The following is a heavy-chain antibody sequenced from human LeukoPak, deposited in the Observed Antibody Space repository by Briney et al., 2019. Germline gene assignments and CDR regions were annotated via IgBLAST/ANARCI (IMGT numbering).Heavy chain of an antibody. CDR1: GFTFSDYY. CDR3: ARDNLISSYYFDY. D-gene: IGHD6-13*01. J-gene: IGHJ4*02. V-gene: IGHV3-11*06. CDR2: ISSSSSYT. Sequence: PGGSLRLSCAASGFTFSDYYMSWIRQAPGKGLEWVSYISSSSSYTKYGDSVKGRFTISRDNAKNSLYLQVNSLRAEDTAVYYCARDNLISSYYFDYWGQGTLVTVSS.